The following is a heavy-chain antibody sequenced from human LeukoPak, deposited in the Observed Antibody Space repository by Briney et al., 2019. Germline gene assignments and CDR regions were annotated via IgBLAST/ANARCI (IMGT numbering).Heavy chain of an antibody. Sequence: GGSLRLSCAASGFTFSSYWMSWVRQAPGKGLEWVANIKVDGSEKYYVDSVKGRFTISRDNANNSLYVQMNSPRAEDTAVYYCARGGGGSGFLSWGQGILVTVSS. D-gene: IGHD3-3*01. V-gene: IGHV3-7*05. CDR3: ARGGGGSGFLS. CDR2: IKVDGSEK. CDR1: GFTFSSYW. J-gene: IGHJ5*02.